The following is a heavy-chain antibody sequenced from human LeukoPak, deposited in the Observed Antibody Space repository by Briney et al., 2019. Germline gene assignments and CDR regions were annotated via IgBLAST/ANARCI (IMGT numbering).Heavy chain of an antibody. CDR1: GYSISSGYY. CDR3: ASDGGQGY. Sequence: PSETLSLTCTVSGYSISSGYYWGWIRQPPGKGLEWIGYISYNGTTNYNPSLKSRLTISLDTSKKQFSLKLSSVTAADTAVYYCASDGGQGYWGQGILVTVSS. V-gene: IGHV4-38-2*02. D-gene: IGHD3-10*01. CDR2: ISYNGTT. J-gene: IGHJ4*02.